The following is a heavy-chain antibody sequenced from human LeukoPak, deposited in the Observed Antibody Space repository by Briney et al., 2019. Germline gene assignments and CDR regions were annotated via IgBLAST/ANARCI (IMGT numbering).Heavy chain of an antibody. CDR1: GFTFSSYA. CDR2: ISGSGGST. Sequence: GGSLRLSCAASGFTFSSYAMSWVRQAPGKGLEWVSAISGSGGSTYYADSVKGRFTISRDNSKNTLYLQMNSLRAEDTAVYYCARSGRGVDSFYFYMDVWGKGTTVTVSS. J-gene: IGHJ6*03. CDR3: ARSGRGVDSFYFYMDV. D-gene: IGHD3-10*01. V-gene: IGHV3-23*01.